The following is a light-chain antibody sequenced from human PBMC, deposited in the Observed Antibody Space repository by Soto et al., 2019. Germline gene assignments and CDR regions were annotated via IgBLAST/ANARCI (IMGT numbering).Light chain of an antibody. CDR1: QSISSW. V-gene: IGKV1-5*03. J-gene: IGKJ1*01. CDR3: QQYNKWPPRT. CDR2: KAS. Sequence: DIQMTQSPSTLSASVGDRVTITCRASQSISSWLAWYQQKPGKAPKLLIYKASSLESGVPSRFSGSGSGTEFTLTINSLQSEDFAVYYCQQYNKWPPRTFGQGTKVDI.